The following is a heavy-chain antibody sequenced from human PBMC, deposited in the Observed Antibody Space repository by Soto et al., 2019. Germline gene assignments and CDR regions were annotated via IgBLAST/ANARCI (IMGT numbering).Heavy chain of an antibody. CDR2: INPNSGGT. V-gene: IGHV1-2*02. CDR3: ARDPASFYYDILTGYQNWFDP. D-gene: IGHD3-9*01. CDR1: GYTFTGYY. J-gene: IGHJ5*02. Sequence: ASVKVACKASGYTFTGYYMHWVRQAPGQGLEWMGWINPNSGGTNYAQKFQGRVTMTRDTSISTAYMELSRLRSDDTAVYYCARDPASFYYDILTGYQNWFDPWGQGTLVTVSS.